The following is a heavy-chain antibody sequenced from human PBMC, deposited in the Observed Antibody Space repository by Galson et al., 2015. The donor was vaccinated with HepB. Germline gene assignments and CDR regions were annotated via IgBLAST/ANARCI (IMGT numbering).Heavy chain of an antibody. Sequence: ETLSLTCAVSGYSISSAYYWGWIRQPPGKGLEWIGIIYHSGSTYYNPSLKSRVTISVDTSKNQFSLKLSSVTAADTAVYYCARGFHYYDSSDPGGAFDIWGQGTMVTVSS. D-gene: IGHD3-22*01. CDR2: IYHSGST. CDR3: ARGFHYYDSSDPGGAFDI. V-gene: IGHV4-38-2*01. CDR1: GYSISSAYY. J-gene: IGHJ3*02.